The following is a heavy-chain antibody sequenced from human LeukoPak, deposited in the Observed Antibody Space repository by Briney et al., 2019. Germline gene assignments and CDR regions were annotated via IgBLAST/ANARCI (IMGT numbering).Heavy chain of an antibody. Sequence: PGGSLRLSCAASGVTFSSYSMNWVRQAPGKGLEWVSSISSSSSYIYYADSVKCRFTISRDNDKNSLYLQMNSLRAEDTAVYYCARELFRAFDIWGRGTMVTVS. V-gene: IGHV3-21*01. J-gene: IGHJ3*02. CDR1: GVTFSSYS. CDR2: ISSSSSYI. D-gene: IGHD2/OR15-2a*01. CDR3: ARELFRAFDI.